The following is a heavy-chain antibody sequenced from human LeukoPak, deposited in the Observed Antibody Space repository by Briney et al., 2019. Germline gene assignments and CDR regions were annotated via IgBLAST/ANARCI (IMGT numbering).Heavy chain of an antibody. CDR2: IKQDGSEK. V-gene: IGHV3-7*01. J-gene: IGHJ4*02. Sequence: GGSLRLSCAASGFRFSSHWMSWVRQTPGKGLEWVANIKQDGSEKYYVGSVKGRFTISRDNAKNSLYLQMNGLRAEDTAVYYCATDPTTPSGDTYYSGQGTLVTVSS. CDR1: GFRFSSHW. CDR3: ATDPTTPSGDTYY. D-gene: IGHD2-21*01.